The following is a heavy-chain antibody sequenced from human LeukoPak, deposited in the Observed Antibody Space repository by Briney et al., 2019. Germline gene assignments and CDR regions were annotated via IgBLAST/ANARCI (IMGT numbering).Heavy chain of an antibody. J-gene: IGHJ3*02. CDR3: ARVCGSGGSCYSPSPGFDAFDI. D-gene: IGHD2-15*01. Sequence: ASVKVSCKVSGYTLTELSMHWVRQAPGKGLEWMGGFDPEDGETIYAQKFQGRVTMTEDTSTDTAYMELSSLRSEDTAVYYCARVCGSGGSCYSPSPGFDAFDIWGQGTMVTVSS. CDR1: GYTLTELS. V-gene: IGHV1-24*01. CDR2: FDPEDGET.